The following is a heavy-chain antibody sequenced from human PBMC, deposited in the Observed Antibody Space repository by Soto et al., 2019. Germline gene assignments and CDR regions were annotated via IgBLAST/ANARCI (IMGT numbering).Heavy chain of an antibody. Sequence: GAPVKVSCKASGYTFTDYYMHWVRQAPGQGLERMGWINPNSGGTNYAQKFQGRVAMTRDTSISTAYRELSRLRSDDTAVYYCARVPTGTGTTDWFDPWGQGILVTVS. J-gene: IGHJ5*02. V-gene: IGHV1-2*02. CDR3: ARVPTGTGTTDWFDP. CDR2: INPNSGGT. D-gene: IGHD1-7*01. CDR1: GYTFTDYY.